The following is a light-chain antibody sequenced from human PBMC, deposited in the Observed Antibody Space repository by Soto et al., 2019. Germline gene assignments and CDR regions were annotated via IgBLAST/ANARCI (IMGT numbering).Light chain of an antibody. CDR2: GNR. CDR1: SSNFGAGYD. Sequence: QSVLTQPPSVSGAPGQKVTISCTGTSSNFGAGYDVHWYQLLPETAPKLLIYGNRNRPSGVPNRFSGSKSGTSASLAITGLQAEDEADYYCQSYDSSLSGVVFGGGTKLTVL. J-gene: IGLJ2*01. CDR3: QSYDSSLSGVV. V-gene: IGLV1-40*01.